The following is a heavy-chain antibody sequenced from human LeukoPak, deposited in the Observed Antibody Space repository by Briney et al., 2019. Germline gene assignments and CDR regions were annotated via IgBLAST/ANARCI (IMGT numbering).Heavy chain of an antibody. D-gene: IGHD3-22*01. J-gene: IGHJ2*01. CDR3: ATATRYDSSDARSHYFDL. Sequence: GASVKVSCRAPGYSFNEYHVHWVRQAPGQGLEWMGWIVPITGDTRYAPRFQGGVTLSSDTSTSTAYLELSSLRSDDTAVFYCATATRYDSSDARSHYFDLWGRGTLITVSS. CDR1: GYSFNEYH. CDR2: IVPITGDT. V-gene: IGHV1-2*02.